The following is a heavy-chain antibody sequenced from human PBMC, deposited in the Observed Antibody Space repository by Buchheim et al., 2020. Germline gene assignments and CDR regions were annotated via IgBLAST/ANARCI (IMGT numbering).Heavy chain of an antibody. D-gene: IGHD3-10*01. CDR3: ARSVGGAINY. J-gene: IGHJ4*02. Sequence: QVQLQESGPGLVKPSETLSLTCSVSGGSISSYYWYWIRQPPGKGLEWIGYIYYSGSTNYNPSLKSRVTISVDTSKNQFSLKLSSVTAADTAVYYCARSVGGAINYWGQGTL. CDR2: IYYSGST. V-gene: IGHV4-59*01. CDR1: GGSISSYY.